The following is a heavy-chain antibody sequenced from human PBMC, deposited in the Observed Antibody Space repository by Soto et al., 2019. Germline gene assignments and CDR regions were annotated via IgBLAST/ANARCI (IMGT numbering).Heavy chain of an antibody. Sequence: VASVKVSCKASGFTFTSSAVQWVRQARGQRLEWIGWIVLGSGNTNSAQKFQERVTITRDTSTSTAYIELSSLRSEDTAVYYCGAEYGHGSTYYYYYRMDVWGQGTTVTVSS. CDR1: GFTFTSSA. CDR2: IVLGSGNT. CDR3: GAEYGHGSTYYYYYRMDV. D-gene: IGHD6-13*01. J-gene: IGHJ6*02. V-gene: IGHV1-58*01.